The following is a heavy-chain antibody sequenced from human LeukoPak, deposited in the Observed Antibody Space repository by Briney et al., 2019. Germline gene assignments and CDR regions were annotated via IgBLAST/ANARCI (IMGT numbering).Heavy chain of an antibody. Sequence: ASVKVSCKASGYTFTGYYMHWVRQAPGQGLEWMGRINPNSGGTNYAQKFQGRVTMTRDTSISTAYMELSRLRSDDTAVYYCASALGARTPMDDYWGQGTLVTASS. D-gene: IGHD6-6*01. V-gene: IGHV1-2*06. CDR2: INPNSGGT. CDR3: ASALGARTPMDDY. CDR1: GYTFTGYY. J-gene: IGHJ4*02.